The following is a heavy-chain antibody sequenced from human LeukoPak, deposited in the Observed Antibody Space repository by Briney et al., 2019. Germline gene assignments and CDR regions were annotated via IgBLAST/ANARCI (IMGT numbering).Heavy chain of an antibody. D-gene: IGHD3-22*01. V-gene: IGHV3-33*01. J-gene: IGHJ4*02. CDR3: ARVGDYQNSGSQPFDY. CDR2: MWHDGSYK. CDR1: GFIFSSFG. Sequence: GGSLRLSCAASGFIFSSFGMHWVRQAPGKGLEWVAVMWHDGSYKYYVDSVKGRFTISRDNAKNTLYLQMNNLRVEDTAVYYCARVGDYQNSGSQPFDYWGQGTLVTVSS.